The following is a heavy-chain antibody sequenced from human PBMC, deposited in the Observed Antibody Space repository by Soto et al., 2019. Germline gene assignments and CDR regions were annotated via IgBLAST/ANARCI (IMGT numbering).Heavy chain of an antibody. CDR2: IEHSRST. CDR3: ARVASWGGDCYRGFDP. D-gene: IGHD2-21*02. Sequence: QLQLQESGSGLVKPSQTLSLTCAVSGCSISRGGYSPSWIRQPPGKGLEWMGYIEHSRSTYYNPSLKRRFTIPVDRCQNQFSPDLSSVTAADTAVYYCARVASWGGDCYRGFDPWDQGTLGTVSS. J-gene: IGHJ5*02. CDR1: GCSISRGGYS. V-gene: IGHV4-30-2*01.